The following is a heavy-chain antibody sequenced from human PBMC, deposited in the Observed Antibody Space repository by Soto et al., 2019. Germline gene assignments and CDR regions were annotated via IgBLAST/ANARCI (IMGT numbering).Heavy chain of an antibody. CDR2: IYPGDSNT. V-gene: IGHV5-51*01. Sequence: PGESLNISCKGSGYSFTSYWIVWVRQMPGKGLEWMGIIYPGDSNTRYSPSFQGQVTISADKSINTAYLQWSSLKASDTAMYYCARHPGGTGRLDYWGQGTLVTXSS. CDR1: GYSFTSYW. J-gene: IGHJ4*02. CDR3: ARHPGGTGRLDY. D-gene: IGHD3-16*01.